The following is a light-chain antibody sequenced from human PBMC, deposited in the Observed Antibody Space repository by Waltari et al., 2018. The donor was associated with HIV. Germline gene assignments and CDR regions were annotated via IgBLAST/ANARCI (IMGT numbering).Light chain of an antibody. CDR1: SGHTNYA. J-gene: IGLJ2*01. CDR3: QTWGSGIVV. CDR2: LNSNGSH. Sequence: QLGLTQSPSASASLGASVKLTCTLSSGHTNYAIEWHQQRPEKGPRFLMMLNSNGSHTKGDGIPYRCSGSSSGAERYLTISSLQSEDETDYFWQTWGSGIVVFGGGTTLTVL. V-gene: IGLV4-69*01.